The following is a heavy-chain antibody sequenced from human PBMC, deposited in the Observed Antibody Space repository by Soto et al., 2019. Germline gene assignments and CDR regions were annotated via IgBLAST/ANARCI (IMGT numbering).Heavy chain of an antibody. V-gene: IGHV3-7*01. CDR1: GFTFSSYW. CDR2: IKQDGSEK. D-gene: IGHD2-15*01. Sequence: EVQLVESGGGLVQPGGSLRLSCAASGFTFSSYWMSWVRQAPGKGLEWVANIKQDGSEKYYVDSVKGRFTISRDNAKNSLYLQMNSLRAEDTAVYYCASSFCSGGSCDEDWFDPWGQGTLVTVSS. CDR3: ASSFCSGGSCDEDWFDP. J-gene: IGHJ5*02.